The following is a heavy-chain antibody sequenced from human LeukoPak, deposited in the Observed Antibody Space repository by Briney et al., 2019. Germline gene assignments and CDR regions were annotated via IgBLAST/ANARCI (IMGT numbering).Heavy chain of an antibody. Sequence: GGSLRLSCAASGLTLSSYSMNWVRQAPGKGLEWVSFISSSGSTIFYADSVKGRFTISRDNARNSLYLQMNSLRSEDTAIYYCARELQLWLPDYWGQGTLVTVSS. V-gene: IGHV3-48*04. CDR3: ARELQLWLPDY. J-gene: IGHJ4*02. D-gene: IGHD5-18*01. CDR2: ISSSGSTI. CDR1: GLTLSSYS.